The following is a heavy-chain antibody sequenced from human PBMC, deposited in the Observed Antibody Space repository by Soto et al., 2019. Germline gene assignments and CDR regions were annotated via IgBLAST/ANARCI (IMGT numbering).Heavy chain of an antibody. CDR2: ISYDGSNK. J-gene: IGHJ4*02. D-gene: IGHD3-10*01. CDR1: GFTFSSYG. V-gene: IGHV3-30*18. Sequence: GGSLRLSCAASGFTFSSYGMHWVRQAPGKGLEWVAVISYDGSNKYYADSVKGRFTISRDNSKNTLYLQMNSLRAEDTAVYYCAKSSSYGYYFDYWGQGTLVTVSS. CDR3: AKSSSYGYYFDY.